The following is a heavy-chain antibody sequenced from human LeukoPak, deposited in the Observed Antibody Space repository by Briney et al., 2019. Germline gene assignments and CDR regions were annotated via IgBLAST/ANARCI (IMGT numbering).Heavy chain of an antibody. CDR1: GGSISSYY. J-gene: IGHJ4*02. D-gene: IGHD3-10*01. Sequence: SETLSLTCTVSGGSISSYYWSWIRQPPGKGLEWIGYIYYSGSTNYNPSLKSRVTISVDTSKNQFSLKLSSVTAADTAVYYCARAIRLIWFGELGPRFDYWGQGTLVTVSS. CDR3: ARAIRLIWFGELGPRFDY. V-gene: IGHV4-59*12. CDR2: IYYSGST.